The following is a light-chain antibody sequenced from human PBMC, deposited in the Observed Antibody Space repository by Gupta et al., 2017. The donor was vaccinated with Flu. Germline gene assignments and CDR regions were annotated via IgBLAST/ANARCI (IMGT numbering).Light chain of an antibody. CDR3: QQYNTYSWA. CDR1: QSISNY. Sequence: LSASVGDRVTITCRASQSISNYLAWYQQQPGKAPNLLIYKASSLESGVPSRFSGSGSGTDFILTISSLQPDDFATYYCQQYNTYSWAFGQG. J-gene: IGKJ1*01. V-gene: IGKV1-5*03. CDR2: KAS.